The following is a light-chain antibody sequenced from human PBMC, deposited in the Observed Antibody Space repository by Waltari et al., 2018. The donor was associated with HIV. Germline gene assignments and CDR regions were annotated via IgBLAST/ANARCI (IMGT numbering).Light chain of an antibody. J-gene: IGLJ2*01. Sequence: QSVFTQPPSVSGTPGQRVTIPCSGSSPNIGDNAVSWYQQFPGTAPKLRIYSNNQRPSGVPDRFSGSKSGTSASLAISGLQSEDEADYYCATLDDSLNGPVFGGGTKVTVL. CDR3: ATLDDSLNGPV. V-gene: IGLV1-44*01. CDR1: SPNIGDNA. CDR2: SNN.